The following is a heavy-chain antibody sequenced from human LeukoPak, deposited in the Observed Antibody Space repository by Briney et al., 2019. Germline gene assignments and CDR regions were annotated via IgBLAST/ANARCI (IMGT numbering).Heavy chain of an antibody. Sequence: GGSLTLSCAASGFTFSNYAMHWVRQAPGMGLEYVSAINANGGGTYYADSVKGRFTISRDNSKSTLYLQLGSLRAEDMAVYFCARVLLTGYYYDYWGQGTLVTVSS. J-gene: IGHJ4*02. CDR3: ARVLLTGYYYDY. CDR1: GFTFSNYA. D-gene: IGHD3-9*01. CDR2: INANGGGT. V-gene: IGHV3-64*02.